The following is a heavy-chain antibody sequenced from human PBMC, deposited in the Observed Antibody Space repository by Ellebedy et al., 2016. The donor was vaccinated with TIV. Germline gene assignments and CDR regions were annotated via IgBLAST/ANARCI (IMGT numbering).Heavy chain of an antibody. CDR1: GFTFSNAW. Sequence: GESLKISCAASGFTFSNAWMSWVRQAPGKGLEWVAHFISKSDGGKTNYSAPVKGRFTISRDDSKNMLYLQMNSLKIEDTAVYYCTALTWSYWGQGTLVTVSS. J-gene: IGHJ4*02. V-gene: IGHV3-15*01. CDR2: FISKSDGGKT. CDR3: TALTWSY.